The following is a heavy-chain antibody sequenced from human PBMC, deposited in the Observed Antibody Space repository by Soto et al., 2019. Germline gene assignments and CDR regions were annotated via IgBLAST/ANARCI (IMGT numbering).Heavy chain of an antibody. CDR1: GGSISDYY. CDR2: ISNSGST. CDR3: ANGQGVLGP. J-gene: IGHJ5*02. Sequence: SETLSLTCTVSGGSISDYYWSWIRQPPGKGLEWIGYISNSGSTNYNPSLNSRVSITADTSKNNFSLKLTSVSAADTALYYCANGQGVLGPWGQGILVTVSS. D-gene: IGHD3-16*01. V-gene: IGHV4-59*08.